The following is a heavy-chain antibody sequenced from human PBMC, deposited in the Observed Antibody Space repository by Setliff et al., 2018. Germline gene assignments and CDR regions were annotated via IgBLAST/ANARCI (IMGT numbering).Heavy chain of an antibody. CDR1: GDTSTTYA. D-gene: IGHD1-26*01. CDR3: ARGDVYSGSYYHFDY. CDR2: INAGNGKI. Sequence: ASVKVSCKASGDTSTTYAIHWVRQAPGQGLEWMGWINAGNGKIRYSQNFQGRVTITRDTSASTAYMELSSLTSEDTAIYYCARGDVYSGSYYHFDYWGQGTLVTVSS. J-gene: IGHJ4*02. V-gene: IGHV1-3*01.